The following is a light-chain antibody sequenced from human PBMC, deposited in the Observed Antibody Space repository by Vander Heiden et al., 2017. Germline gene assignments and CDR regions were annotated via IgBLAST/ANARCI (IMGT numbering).Light chain of an antibody. CDR2: GAS. CDR1: QSVSSN. V-gene: IGKV3-15*01. CDR3: QQYNNGHPGGVT. Sequence: EIVMTQSPATLSVSPGERATLSCRASQSVSSNLAWYQQKPGQAPRLLIYGASTRATGIPARFSGSGYGKEFTLTISSLQSEDFALYYCQQYNNGHPGGVTFGQGTRLEIK. J-gene: IGKJ5*01.